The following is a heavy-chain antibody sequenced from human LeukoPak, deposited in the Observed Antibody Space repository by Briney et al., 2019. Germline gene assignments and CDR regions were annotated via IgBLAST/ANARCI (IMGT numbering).Heavy chain of an antibody. CDR1: GYTFTSYY. J-gene: IGHJ4*02. CDR2: SDPKSGAT. D-gene: IGHD4-17*01. CDR3: ARDPRGYGDYRDY. V-gene: IGHV1-2*02. Sequence: ASVKVSCKTSGYTFTSYYIHWLRQAPGQRFEWMGWSDPKSGATKYEHFQGRVTMTRDTSISTAYMELSRLTSDDTAVYYCARDPRGYGDYRDYWGQGTLVTVSS.